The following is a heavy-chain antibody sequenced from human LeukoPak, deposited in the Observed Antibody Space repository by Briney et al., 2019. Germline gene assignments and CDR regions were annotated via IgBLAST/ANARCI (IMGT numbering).Heavy chain of an antibody. CDR1: GFTFSSYS. D-gene: IGHD3-10*01. CDR2: ISSSSSYI. J-gene: IGHJ6*03. CDR3: ARVRQRITMVRGALFYMDV. V-gene: IGHV3-21*01. Sequence: PGGSLRLSCAASGFTFSSYSMNWVRQAPGKGLEWVSSISSSSSYIYYADSVKGRFTISRDNAKNSLYLQMNSLRAEDTAVYYCARVRQRITMVRGALFYMDVWGKGTTVTISS.